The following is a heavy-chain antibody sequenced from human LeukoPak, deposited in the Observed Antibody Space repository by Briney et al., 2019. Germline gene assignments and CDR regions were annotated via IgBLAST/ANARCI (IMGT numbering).Heavy chain of an antibody. V-gene: IGHV3-30*18. CDR2: ISYDGSNK. CDR3: AKAALAYCGGDCRDDAFDI. J-gene: IGHJ3*02. Sequence: XGSLRLSCAASGFTFSSYGMHWVRQAPGKGLEWVAVISYDGSNKYYADSVKGRFTISRDNSKNTLYLQMNSLRAEDTAVYYCAKAALAYCGGDCRDDAFDIWGQGAMVTVSS. D-gene: IGHD2-21*02. CDR1: GFTFSSYG.